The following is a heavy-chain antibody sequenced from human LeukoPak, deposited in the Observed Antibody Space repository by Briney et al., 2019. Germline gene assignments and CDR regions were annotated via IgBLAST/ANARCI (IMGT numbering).Heavy chain of an antibody. J-gene: IGHJ4*02. D-gene: IGHD3-16*01. CDR3: AKGGGDNFLYYFDY. V-gene: IGHV3-43*02. CDR1: GFTFADYG. CDR2: IRGDGTST. Sequence: GGSLRISCAASGFTFADYGMHWVRQAQGKGLEWVSLIRGDGTSTYYADSVKGRFTVSRDSSRNSLYLQMNSLTTEDTAFYYCAKGGGDNFLYYFDYWGQGILVTVSS.